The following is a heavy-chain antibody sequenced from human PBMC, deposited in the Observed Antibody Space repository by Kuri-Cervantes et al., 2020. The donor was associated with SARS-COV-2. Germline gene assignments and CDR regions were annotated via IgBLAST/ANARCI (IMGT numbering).Heavy chain of an antibody. CDR1: GFTFSSYA. CDR2: ISGSGGST. V-gene: IGHV3-23*01. Sequence: GESLKISCAASGFTFSSYAMSWVRQAPGKGLEWVPAISGSGGSTYYADSVKGRFTISRDNSKNTLYLQMNSLRAEDTAVYYCAKDSSVASFDYWGQGTLVTVSS. J-gene: IGHJ4*02. D-gene: IGHD2-2*01. CDR3: AKDSSVASFDY.